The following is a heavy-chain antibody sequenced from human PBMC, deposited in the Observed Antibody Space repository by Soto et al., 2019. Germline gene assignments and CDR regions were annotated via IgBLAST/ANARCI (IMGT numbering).Heavy chain of an antibody. V-gene: IGHV4-59*08. Sequence: SETLSLTCTVSGDSISTDYWSWIRQSPGKGLEWIGFIYYGGSTNYNPSLESRVTISVDTPKNQFSLKLSSVTAADTAVYYCAKNWNWGSLVHWGQGTLVTVSS. J-gene: IGHJ4*02. CDR2: IYYGGST. CDR3: AKNWNWGSLVH. D-gene: IGHD7-27*01. CDR1: GDSISTDY.